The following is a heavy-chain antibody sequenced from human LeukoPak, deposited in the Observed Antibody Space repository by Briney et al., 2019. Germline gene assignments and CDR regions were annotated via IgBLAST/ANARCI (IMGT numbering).Heavy chain of an antibody. Sequence: SETLSLTCAVYGGSFSGYYWGWIRQPPGKGLEWIGSIYYSGSTYYNPSLKSRVTISVDTSKNQFSLKLSSVTAADTAVYYCARTLGIAAANTINYYYYYVDVWGKGTTVTVSS. CDR3: ARTLGIAAANTINYYYYYVDV. CDR1: GGSFSGYY. D-gene: IGHD6-13*01. V-gene: IGHV4-39*01. J-gene: IGHJ6*03. CDR2: IYYSGST.